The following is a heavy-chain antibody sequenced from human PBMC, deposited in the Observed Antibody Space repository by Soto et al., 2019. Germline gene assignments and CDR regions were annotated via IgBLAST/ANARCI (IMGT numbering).Heavy chain of an antibody. CDR2: ISSSSSTI. D-gene: IGHD6-19*01. V-gene: IGHV3-48*01. Sequence: GGSLRLSCAASGFTFSSYSMNWVRQAPGKGLEWVSYISSSSSTIYYADSVKGRFTISRDNAKNSLYLQMNSLRAEDTAVYYCARSAGAVAGTYYYYYMDVWGKGTTVTVSS. J-gene: IGHJ6*03. CDR1: GFTFSSYS. CDR3: ARSAGAVAGTYYYYYMDV.